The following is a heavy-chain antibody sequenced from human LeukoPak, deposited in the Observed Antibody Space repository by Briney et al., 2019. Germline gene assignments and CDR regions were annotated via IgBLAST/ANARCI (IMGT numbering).Heavy chain of an antibody. CDR3: ARVAVVHDAFDI. CDR1: GYTFSSYD. D-gene: IGHD2-21*01. Sequence: ASVKVSCKASGYTFSSYDINWVRQAPGQGLEWMGWMNPNSGGTNYAQKFQGWVTMTRDTSISTAYMELSRLRSDDTAVYYCARVAVVHDAFDIWGQGTMVTVSS. CDR2: MNPNSGGT. V-gene: IGHV1-2*04. J-gene: IGHJ3*02.